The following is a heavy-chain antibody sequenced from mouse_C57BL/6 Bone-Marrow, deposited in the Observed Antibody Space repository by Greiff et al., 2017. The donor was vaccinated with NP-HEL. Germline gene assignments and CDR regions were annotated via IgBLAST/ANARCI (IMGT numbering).Heavy chain of an antibody. CDR3: ARDGYDYQAWFAY. D-gene: IGHD2-4*01. CDR1: GFTFSSYA. J-gene: IGHJ3*01. Sequence: EVQRVESGGGLVKPGGSLKLSCAASGFTFSSYAMSWVRQTPEKRLEWVATISDGGSYTYYPDNVKGRFTISRDNAKNNLYLQMSHLKSEDTAMYYCARDGYDYQAWFAYWGQGTLVTVSA. V-gene: IGHV5-4*01. CDR2: ISDGGSYT.